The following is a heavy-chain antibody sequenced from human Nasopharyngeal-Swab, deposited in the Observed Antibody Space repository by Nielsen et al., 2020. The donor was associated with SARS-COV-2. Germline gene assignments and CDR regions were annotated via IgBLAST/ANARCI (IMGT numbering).Heavy chain of an antibody. D-gene: IGHD3-10*01. CDR1: GGSISSYY. CDR3: ASTPLFYYGSGSYYTD. Sequence: SETLSLTCTVSGGSISSYYWSWIRQPPGKGLEWIGEINHSGSTNYNPSLKSRVTISVDTSKNQCSLKLSSVTAADTAVYYCASTPLFYYGSGSYYTDWGQGTLVTVSS. J-gene: IGHJ4*02. V-gene: IGHV4-34*01. CDR2: INHSGST.